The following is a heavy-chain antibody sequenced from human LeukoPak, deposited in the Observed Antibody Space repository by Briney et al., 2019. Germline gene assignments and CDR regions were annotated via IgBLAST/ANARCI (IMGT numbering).Heavy chain of an antibody. CDR3: AKDAGYSSGREFDY. CDR2: INDEGTNK. V-gene: IGHV3-23*01. Sequence: GGSLRLSCAASGFTFSTYAMSWVRQAPGKGLEWVSTINDEGTNKYYADSVKGRFTISRDNSKNTLFLQMNSLRAGDTALYYCAKDAGYSSGREFDYWGQGTLVTVSS. D-gene: IGHD6-19*01. J-gene: IGHJ4*02. CDR1: GFTFSTYA.